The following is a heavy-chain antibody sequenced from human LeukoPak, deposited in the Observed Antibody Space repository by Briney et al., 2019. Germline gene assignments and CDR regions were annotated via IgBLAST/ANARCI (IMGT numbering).Heavy chain of an antibody. D-gene: IGHD6-13*01. CDR1: GGSLSSYY. Sequence: SETLSLTCTVSGGSLSSYYWSWIRQPPGKGLDWIGYIYYSGSTNYNPSLKSRVTISVDTSKNQFSLKLSSVTAADTAVYYCARDRRGQQLAGRLDPWGQGTLVTVSS. CDR2: IYYSGST. CDR3: ARDRRGQQLAGRLDP. V-gene: IGHV4-59*01. J-gene: IGHJ5*02.